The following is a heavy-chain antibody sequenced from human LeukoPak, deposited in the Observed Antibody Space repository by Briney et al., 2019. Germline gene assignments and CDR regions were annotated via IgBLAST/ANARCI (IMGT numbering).Heavy chain of an antibody. D-gene: IGHD1-26*01. CDR2: IKEDGSEK. CDR3: AKSGSYRFDY. Sequence: GGSLRLSCAASGFTFSNYWMTWVRQAPGKGLEWVANIKEDGSEKYYVDSVKGRFTISRDNAKNSLYLQMNSLRDEDTAVYYCAKSGSYRFDYWGQGTLVTVSS. CDR1: GFTFSNYW. V-gene: IGHV3-7*02. J-gene: IGHJ4*02.